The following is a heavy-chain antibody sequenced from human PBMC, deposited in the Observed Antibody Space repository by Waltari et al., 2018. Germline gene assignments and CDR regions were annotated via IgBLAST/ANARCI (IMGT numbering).Heavy chain of an antibody. J-gene: IGHJ1*01. D-gene: IGHD1-7*01. CDR3: ARLGYNWNYRYFQH. CDR2: IYYSGST. CDR1: GGSISSSSYY. Sequence: QLQLQESGPGLVKPSETLSLTCTVSGGSISSSSYYWGWIRQPPGKGLEWIGSIYYSGSTYNNPSLKSRVTISVDTSKNQFSLKLSSVTAADTAVYYCARLGYNWNYRYFQHWGQGTLVTVSS. V-gene: IGHV4-39*01.